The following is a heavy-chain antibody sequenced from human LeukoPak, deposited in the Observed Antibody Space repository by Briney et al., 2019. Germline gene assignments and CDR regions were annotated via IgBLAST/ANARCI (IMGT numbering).Heavy chain of an antibody. D-gene: IGHD3-22*01. CDR1: GYTFTSYG. CDR2: ISAYNGNT. J-gene: IGHJ3*02. Sequence: ASVKVSCKASGYTFTSYGISWVRQAPGQGLEWMGWISAYNGNTNYAQKLQGRVTMTTDTSTSTAYMELRSLRSEDTAVYYCARGGARITMIVVVTRVAFDIWGQGTMVTVSS. V-gene: IGHV1-18*01. CDR3: ARGGARITMIVVVTRVAFDI.